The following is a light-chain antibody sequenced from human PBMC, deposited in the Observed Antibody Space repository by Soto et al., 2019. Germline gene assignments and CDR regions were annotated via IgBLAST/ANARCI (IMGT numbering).Light chain of an antibody. CDR3: QQYDNLPIT. J-gene: IGKJ5*01. Sequence: DIQMTQSPSSLSASVGDRVTITCQASQDISNYLNWYQQKPGKAPKLLIYDASNLETGVPSRFSGSGSGTDFTLTISSLQPEYIATYYCQQYDNLPITFGQGTQLEIK. CDR1: QDISNY. V-gene: IGKV1-33*01. CDR2: DAS.